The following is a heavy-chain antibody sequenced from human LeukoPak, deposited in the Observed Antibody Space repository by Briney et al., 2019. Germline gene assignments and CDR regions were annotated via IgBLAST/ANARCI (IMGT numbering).Heavy chain of an antibody. Sequence: SQTLSLTCTVSGGSISSGGSYWSWIRQHPGKGLEWLGYIYYSGSTYYNPSLKSRVTTSVDTSKNQFSLKLSSVTAADTAVYYCARSSLGSWFDPWGQGTLVTVSS. CDR3: ARSSLGSWFDP. J-gene: IGHJ5*02. CDR2: IYYSGST. D-gene: IGHD3-10*01. CDR1: GGSISSGGSY. V-gene: IGHV4-31*03.